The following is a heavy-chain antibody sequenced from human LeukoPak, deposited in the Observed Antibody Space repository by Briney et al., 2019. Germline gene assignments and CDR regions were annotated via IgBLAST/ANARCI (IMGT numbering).Heavy chain of an antibody. V-gene: IGHV4-34*01. CDR2: INHRGDT. D-gene: IGHD1-1*01. CDR1: GGSFSTYY. CDR3: ARGPTISETGYFDF. J-gene: IGHJ4*03. Sequence: SETLSLTCAVYGGSFSTYYWSWIRQSPGKGLEWIAEINHRGDTNYNPSVKSRVTISVDTSTNQFSLKVRSLTAADTAVYYCARGPTISETGYFDFWGQGTLVTVSS.